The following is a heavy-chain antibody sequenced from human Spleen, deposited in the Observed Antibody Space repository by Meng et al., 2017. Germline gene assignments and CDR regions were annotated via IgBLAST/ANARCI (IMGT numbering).Heavy chain of an antibody. CDR3: ARASSGYSSSWYHYDFDY. J-gene: IGHJ4*02. Sequence: ASVKVSCKPSGYNFPDYWLHWVRRAPGQGLEWMGRIDPKSGDTHYAQRFQGRVTMTGDTSISTAYMELSGLRSDDTAVYYCARASSGYSSSWYHYDFDYWGQGTLVTSPQ. V-gene: IGHV1-2*06. CDR2: IDPKSGDT. D-gene: IGHD6-13*01. CDR1: GYNFPDYW.